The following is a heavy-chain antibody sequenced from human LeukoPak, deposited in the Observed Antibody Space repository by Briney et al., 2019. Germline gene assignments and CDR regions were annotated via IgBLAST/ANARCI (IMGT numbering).Heavy chain of an antibody. CDR2: IKGYNGDT. D-gene: IGHD2-2*01. Sequence: AASVKVTCKTSGYTFTSSGITWVRQAPGQGLEWMGWIKGYNGDTAYAQMFQGRFSMTTDTSTSTAYMELRSLRSDDTAVYYCARAPTSYCSSTSCRNYYYYYYMDVWGKGTTVTVSS. CDR1: GYTFTSSG. J-gene: IGHJ6*03. CDR3: ARAPTSYCSSTSCRNYYYYYYMDV. V-gene: IGHV1-18*01.